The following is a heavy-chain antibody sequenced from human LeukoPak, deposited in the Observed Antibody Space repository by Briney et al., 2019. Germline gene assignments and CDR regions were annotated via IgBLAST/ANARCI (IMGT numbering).Heavy chain of an antibody. CDR2: ISYDGSNK. CDR3: AKDLRSSGWLDWIDP. CDR1: GFTFSSYG. V-gene: IGHV3-30*18. J-gene: IGHJ5*01. D-gene: IGHD6-19*01. Sequence: GGSLRLSCAASGFTFSSYGMHWVRQAPGKGLEWVAVISYDGSNKYYADSVKGRFTISRDNSKNTLYLQMNSLRAEDTVVYYCAKDLRSSGWLDWIDPWGQGTLVTVSS.